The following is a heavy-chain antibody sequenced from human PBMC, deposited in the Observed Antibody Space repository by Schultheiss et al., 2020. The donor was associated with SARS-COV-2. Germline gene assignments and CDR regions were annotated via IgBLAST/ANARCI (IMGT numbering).Heavy chain of an antibody. D-gene: IGHD3-3*01. CDR3: ARMAIFGGNPFDY. V-gene: IGHV3-23*03. CDR1: GFTFNNYA. J-gene: IGHJ4*02. CDR2: IYSGGST. Sequence: GGSLRLSCAASGFTFNNYAMNWVRQAPGKGLEWVSVIYSGGSTYYADSVKGRFTISRDNSKNTLYLQMNSLRAEDTAVYYCARMAIFGGNPFDYWGQGTLVTVSS.